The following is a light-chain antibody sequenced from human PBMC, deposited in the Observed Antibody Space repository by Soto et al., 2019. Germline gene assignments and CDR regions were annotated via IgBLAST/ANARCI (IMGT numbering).Light chain of an antibody. Sequence: DVRMTQCPSTLSGYLGDRLNITCRARQTIRSWWAGYQQKPGKAPKLLIYKASTLKSGVASRFSGSGSGTEFTLTISSLQPDDFATYYCQHYIRYSAEFVPGTKVDIK. V-gene: IGKV1-5*03. CDR1: QTIRSW. CDR2: KAS. J-gene: IGKJ1*01. CDR3: QHYIRYSAE.